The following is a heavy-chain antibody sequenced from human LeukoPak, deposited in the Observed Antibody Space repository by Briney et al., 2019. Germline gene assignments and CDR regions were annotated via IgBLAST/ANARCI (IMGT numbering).Heavy chain of an antibody. CDR1: GGSISGYY. Sequence: SETLSLTCTVSGGSISGYYWSWIRQPPGKGLEWIGYIHYSGSTNYNPSLKSRVTISVDTSKNQFSLKLSSVTAAVSAVYYCARFSGGSWFDYWGQGTLVTVSS. CDR3: ARFSGGSWFDY. J-gene: IGHJ4*02. V-gene: IGHV4-59*08. CDR2: IHYSGST. D-gene: IGHD6-13*01.